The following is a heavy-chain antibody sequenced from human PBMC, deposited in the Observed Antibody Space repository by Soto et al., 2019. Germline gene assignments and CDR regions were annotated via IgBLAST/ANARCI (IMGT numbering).Heavy chain of an antibody. D-gene: IGHD6-19*01. CDR2: INHSGST. CDR3: ARALSIAVAGTFDY. J-gene: IGHJ4*02. Sequence: TETLSLTCTVSGGSISGYYCSWIRQPPGKGLEWIGEINHSGSTNYNPSLKSRVTISVDTSKNQFSLKLSSVTAADTAVYYCARALSIAVAGTFDYWGQGTLVTVSS. CDR1: GGSISGYY. V-gene: IGHV4-34*01.